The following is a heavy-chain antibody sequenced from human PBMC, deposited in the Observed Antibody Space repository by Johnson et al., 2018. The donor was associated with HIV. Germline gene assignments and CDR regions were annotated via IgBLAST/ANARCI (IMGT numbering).Heavy chain of an antibody. D-gene: IGHD3-22*01. CDR3: ARDVPYYYDSSGYLVPDAFDI. J-gene: IGHJ3*02. Sequence: QVQLVESGGGVVQPGRSLRLSCAASGFTFSSYAMHWVRQAPGKGLEWVAVMWYDGSNKYYADSVKGRFTISSDKSKNTLYLQMNSLRAEDTAVYHCARDVPYYYDSSGYLVPDAFDIWGQGTMVTVSS. CDR2: MWYDGSNK. CDR1: GFTFSSYA. V-gene: IGHV3-30*14.